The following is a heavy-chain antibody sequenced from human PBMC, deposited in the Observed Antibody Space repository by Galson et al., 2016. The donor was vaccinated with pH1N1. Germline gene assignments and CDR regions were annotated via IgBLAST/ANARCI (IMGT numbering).Heavy chain of an antibody. CDR1: GYTFTSYG. J-gene: IGHJ4*02. CDR2: ISVYNGNT. V-gene: IGHV1-18*01. D-gene: IGHD3-16*02. CDR3: ARDPKVVVRAFGY. Sequence: SVKVSCKASGYTFTSYGISWVRQAPGQGLEWVGWISVYNGNTDYAQKVQGRVAMTTDTSTNTAYMELKSLRSDDTAVYYCARDPKVVVRAFGYWGQGTLVTVSS.